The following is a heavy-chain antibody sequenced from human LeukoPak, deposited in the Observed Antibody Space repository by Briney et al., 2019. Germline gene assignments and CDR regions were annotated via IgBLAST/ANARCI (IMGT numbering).Heavy chain of an antibody. Sequence: GASVKVSCKTSGYTFTGYYMHWVRQAPGQGLEWMGIINPSGGSTSYAQKFQGRVTTTRDMSTSTVYMELSSLRSEDTAVYYCGHMDAFDIWGQGTMVTVSS. V-gene: IGHV1-46*01. D-gene: IGHD2-21*01. J-gene: IGHJ3*02. CDR2: INPSGGST. CDR1: GYTFTGYY. CDR3: GHMDAFDI.